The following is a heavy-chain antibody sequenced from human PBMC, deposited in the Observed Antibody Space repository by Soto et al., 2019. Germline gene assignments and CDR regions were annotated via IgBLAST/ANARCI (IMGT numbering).Heavy chain of an antibody. CDR1: GGTFSSYA. Sequence: QVQLVQSGAEVKKPGSSVKVSCKASGGTFSSYAVSWVRQAPGQGLEWMGGIIPIFGTANYAQKFQGRVTITADESTSTAYMELSSLRSEDTAVYYCARVPEGPDFYSNYAYYFDYWGQGTLVTVSS. D-gene: IGHD4-4*01. CDR3: ARVPEGPDFYSNYAYYFDY. V-gene: IGHV1-69*01. CDR2: IIPIFGTA. J-gene: IGHJ4*02.